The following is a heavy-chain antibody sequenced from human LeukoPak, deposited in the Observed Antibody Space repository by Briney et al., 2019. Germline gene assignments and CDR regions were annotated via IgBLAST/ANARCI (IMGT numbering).Heavy chain of an antibody. V-gene: IGHV3-23*01. CDR2: ISGSGDNT. CDR1: GFTFSSYA. CDR3: AHIAAVGPEDY. D-gene: IGHD6-13*01. J-gene: IGHJ4*02. Sequence: PGGSLRLSCAASGFTFSSYATSWVRQAPGKGLEWVSAISGSGDNTYYADSVKGRFTISRDNSKNTLYLQMNSLRAEDTAVYYCAHIAAVGPEDYWGQGTLVTVSS.